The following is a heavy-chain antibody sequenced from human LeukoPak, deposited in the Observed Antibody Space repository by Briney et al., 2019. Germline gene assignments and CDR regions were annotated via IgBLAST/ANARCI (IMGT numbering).Heavy chain of an antibody. D-gene: IGHD4-23*01. Sequence: SETLSLTCTVSGGSISSSNFYWGWIRQPPGKGLEWIGSIYYSGSTYYNPSLKSRVTISVDTSKNQFSLKLSSVTAADTAVYYCARDLYGGNSFHYWGQGTLVTVSS. CDR3: ARDLYGGNSFHY. V-gene: IGHV4-39*07. CDR2: IYYSGST. J-gene: IGHJ4*02. CDR1: GGSISSSNFY.